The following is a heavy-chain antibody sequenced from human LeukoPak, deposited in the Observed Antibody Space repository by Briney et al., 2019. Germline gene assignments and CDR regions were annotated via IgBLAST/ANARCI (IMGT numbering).Heavy chain of an antibody. CDR3: AGRESDGSGSRTFDY. J-gene: IGHJ4*02. CDR1: GGSFSGYY. Sequence: SETLSLTCAVYGGSFSGYYRSWIRQPPGKGLEWIGEINHSGSTNYNPSLKSRVTISVDTSKNQFSLKLSSVTAADTAVYYCAGRESDGSGSRTFDYWGQGTLVTVSS. V-gene: IGHV4-34*01. D-gene: IGHD3-10*01. CDR2: INHSGST.